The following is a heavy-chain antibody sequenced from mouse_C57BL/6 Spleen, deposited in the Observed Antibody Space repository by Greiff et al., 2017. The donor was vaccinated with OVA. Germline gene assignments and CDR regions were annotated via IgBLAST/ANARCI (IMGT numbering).Heavy chain of an antibody. V-gene: IGHV1-80*01. CDR1: GYAFSSYW. CDR2: IYPGDGDT. J-gene: IGHJ3*01. CDR3: ARDGDGYYPFAY. Sequence: VQLQQSGAELVKPGASVKISCKASGYAFSSYWMNWVKQRPGKGLEWIGQIYPGDGDTNYNGKFKGKATLTADKSSSTAYMQLSSLTSEDSAVYFCARDGDGYYPFAYWGQGTLVTVSA. D-gene: IGHD2-3*01.